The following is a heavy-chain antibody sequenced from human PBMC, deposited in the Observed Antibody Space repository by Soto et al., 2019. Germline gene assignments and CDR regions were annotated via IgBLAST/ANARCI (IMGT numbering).Heavy chain of an antibody. Sequence: GGSLRLSCAASGFTFSSYAMSWVRQAPGKGLEWVSAISYGGGSTYYADSVKGRFTISRDNSKNTLYLQMNSLRAEDTFVYYCAIGSTTATRDPFDYWGQGTLVTVSS. J-gene: IGHJ4*02. CDR1: GFTFSSYA. D-gene: IGHD4-4*01. CDR3: AIGSTTATRDPFDY. V-gene: IGHV3-23*01. CDR2: ISYGGGST.